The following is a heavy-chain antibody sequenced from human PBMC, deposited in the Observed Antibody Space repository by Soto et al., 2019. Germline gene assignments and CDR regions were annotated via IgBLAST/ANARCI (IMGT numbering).Heavy chain of an antibody. CDR2: IFYNGTT. V-gene: IGHV4-59*01. CDR1: GVSLTSYY. D-gene: IGHD3-10*01. CDR3: ARGKGTQRY. J-gene: IGHJ4*02. Sequence: QVQLQESGPGLVKPSETLSLTCSVYGVSLTSYYWSWIRQTPGKTLEWIGCIFYNGTTNYNPTLTSRVSISLDTSKNQFSIKLNSVTAEDSALNYCARGKGTQRYWGQGPLVTVAS.